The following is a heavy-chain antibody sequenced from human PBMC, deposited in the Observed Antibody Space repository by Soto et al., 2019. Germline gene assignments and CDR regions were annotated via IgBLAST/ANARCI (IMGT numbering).Heavy chain of an antibody. J-gene: IGHJ4*02. CDR1: GFTFTNYD. D-gene: IGHD3-3*01. V-gene: IGHV3-23*01. CDR2: ITPGGVAT. Sequence: PGGSLRLSCVASGFTFTNYDMSWVRQAPGKGLEWVSGITPGGVATYYAHSVKGRFTISRDNSKNTLFLQMNILRAEDTAVYYCADLGRLRFDPFDYWGQGALVTVSS. CDR3: ADLGRLRFDPFDY.